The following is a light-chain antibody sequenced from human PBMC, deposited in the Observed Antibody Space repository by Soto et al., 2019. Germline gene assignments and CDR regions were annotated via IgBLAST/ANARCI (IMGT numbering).Light chain of an antibody. CDR2: DAS. J-gene: IGKJ5*01. V-gene: IGKV1-33*01. Sequence: SQMIPSPSSLAASVGARFTISFRASQGIGNALGWYQQKPGKAPKLLIYDASNLETGVPSRFSGSGSGTDFTVTISSLQPEDFATYSCQQYYNLPITLGQGTRLEIK. CDR3: QQYYNLPIT. CDR1: QGIGNA.